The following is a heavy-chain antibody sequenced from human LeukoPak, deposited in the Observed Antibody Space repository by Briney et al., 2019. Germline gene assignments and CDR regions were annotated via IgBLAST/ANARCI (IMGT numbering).Heavy chain of an antibody. D-gene: IGHD5-12*01. CDR3: AKCKDIVATPGDGVDV. Sequence: AGGSLRLSCAASGFNFRSYAMLWVRQAPGKGLEWVSAISTSGGNTYYTDSVKGRFTISRDNSKNMLYLQMNSLRAEDTALYYCAKCKDIVATPGDGVDVWGQGTTVTVSS. CDR2: ISTSGGNT. CDR1: GFNFRSYA. V-gene: IGHV3-23*01. J-gene: IGHJ6*02.